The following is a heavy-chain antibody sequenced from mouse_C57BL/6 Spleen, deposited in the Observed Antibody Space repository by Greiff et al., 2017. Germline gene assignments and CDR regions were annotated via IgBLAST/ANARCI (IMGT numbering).Heavy chain of an antibody. CDR1: GYTFTDYE. CDR3: TRCDYDAWFAY. D-gene: IGHD2-4*01. Sequence: QVQLKQSGAELVRPGASVTLSCKASGYTFTDYEMHWVKQTPVHGLEWIGAIDPETGGTAYNQKFKGKAILTADKSSSTAYMELRSLTSEDSAVYYCTRCDYDAWFAYWGQGTLVTVSA. V-gene: IGHV1-15*01. J-gene: IGHJ3*01. CDR2: IDPETGGT.